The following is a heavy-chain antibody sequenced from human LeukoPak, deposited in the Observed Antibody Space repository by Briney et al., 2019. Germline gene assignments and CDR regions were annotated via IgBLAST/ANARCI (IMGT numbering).Heavy chain of an antibody. Sequence: PSETLSLTCAVYGDALSGYYWSWIRQAPGKGLDWIGEINHSGIPRYNPSLKSRVTISGDTSKNQFSLKLSSVTTADTAVYYCARVPARRVVTTPTYFDYWGQGTLVTVSS. J-gene: IGHJ4*02. CDR3: ARVPARRVVTTPTYFDY. V-gene: IGHV4-34*01. D-gene: IGHD2-21*02. CDR2: INHSGIP. CDR1: GDALSGYY.